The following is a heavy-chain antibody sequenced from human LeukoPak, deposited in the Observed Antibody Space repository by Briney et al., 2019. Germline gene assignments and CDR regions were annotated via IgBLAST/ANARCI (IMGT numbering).Heavy chain of an antibody. J-gene: IGHJ6*02. CDR3: AREGRLRFLEWLLEYYYYGMDV. D-gene: IGHD3-3*01. CDR1: GFTFSSYW. V-gene: IGHV3-74*01. CDR2: INSDGSST. Sequence: GGSLRLSCAASGFTFSSYWMHWVRQAPGKGLVWVSRINSDGSSTSYADSVKGRSTISRDNAKNTLYLQMNSLRAEDTAVYYCAREGRLRFLEWLLEYYYYGMDVWGQGTTVTVSS.